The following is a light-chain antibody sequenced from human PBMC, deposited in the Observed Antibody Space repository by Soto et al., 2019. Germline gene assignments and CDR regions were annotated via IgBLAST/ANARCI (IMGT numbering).Light chain of an antibody. CDR1: ISDMYAYNY. CDR2: GVN. V-gene: IGLV2-14*01. Sequence: QYVLTQPSSVSGSPGQSITITCTGTISDMYAYNYVSWYQQHPGKAPKVVISGVNILTSGVSSRFSGSLSGNMASLTLSGLQAEDEAEYFCGSYAGSHTFVFGTGTKVTVL. J-gene: IGLJ1*01. CDR3: GSYAGSHTFV.